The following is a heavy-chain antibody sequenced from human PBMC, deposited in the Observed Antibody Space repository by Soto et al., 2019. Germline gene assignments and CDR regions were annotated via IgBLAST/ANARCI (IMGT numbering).Heavy chain of an antibody. CDR1: GGSFDITSSY. J-gene: IGHJ4*02. V-gene: IGHV4-39*02. D-gene: IGHD1-1*01. CDR2: IYYSGST. Sequence: QLQLQESGPGLVKPSETLSLTCTVSGGSFDITSSYWAWVRQPPGKGLEWIAYIYYSGSTYYNPSLKSRITISVDTSTNQLSPRLSSVTAADTAVYYCATVPIVGTKPYYFDSWGQGTLVTVSS. CDR3: ATVPIVGTKPYYFDS.